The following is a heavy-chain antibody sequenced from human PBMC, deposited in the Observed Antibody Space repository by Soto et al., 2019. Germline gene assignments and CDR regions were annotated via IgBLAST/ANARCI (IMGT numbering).Heavy chain of an antibody. CDR2: INPNSGGT. V-gene: IGHV1-2*04. Sequence: ASVKVSCKASGYTFTGYYMHWVRQAPGQGLEWMGWINPNSGGTNYAQKFQGWVTMTRDTSISTAYMELSRLRSDDTAVYYCARDVYYYDSSGYSGYNWFDPWGQGTLVTVSS. CDR3: ARDVYYYDSSGYSGYNWFDP. D-gene: IGHD3-22*01. CDR1: GYTFTGYY. J-gene: IGHJ5*02.